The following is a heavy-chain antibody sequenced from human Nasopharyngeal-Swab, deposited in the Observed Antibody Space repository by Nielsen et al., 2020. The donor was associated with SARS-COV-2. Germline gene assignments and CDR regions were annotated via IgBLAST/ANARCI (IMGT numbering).Heavy chain of an antibody. CDR2: ISGRGTNI. J-gene: IGHJ4*02. CDR1: GFTFSDYY. Sequence: GESLKISCAASGFTFSDYYMSWIRQAPGKGLEWVSYISGRGTNIYYAESVKGRFTISRDNAKNSLYLQLNSLRAEDTAVYYCARVGLFDYWGQGTLVTVSS. V-gene: IGHV3-11*04. CDR3: ARVGLFDY.